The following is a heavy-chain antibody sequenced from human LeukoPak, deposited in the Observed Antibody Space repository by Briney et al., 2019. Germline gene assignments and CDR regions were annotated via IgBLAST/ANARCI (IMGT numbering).Heavy chain of an antibody. J-gene: IGHJ5*02. V-gene: IGHV4-30-2*01. CDR2: IYHTGNT. CDR1: GGSISSGSYS. D-gene: IGHD3-10*02. CDR3: ARGFFVRENPGSWFDP. Sequence: SQTLSLTCTVSGGSISSGSYSWNWIRQPPGKGLEWVGYIYHTGNTFYNPSLKSRVTISVDRYKNQFSLRLTSVTAADTAVYYCARGFFVRENPGSWFDPWGQGTLVTVSP.